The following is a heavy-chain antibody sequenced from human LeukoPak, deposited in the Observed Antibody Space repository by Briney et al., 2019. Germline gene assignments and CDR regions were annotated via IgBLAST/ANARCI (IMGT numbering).Heavy chain of an antibody. CDR1: GGSISSSSYY. CDR3: ARYSGVAGAVDY. Sequence: SETLSLTCTVSGGSISSSSYYWGWIRQPPGKGPEWIGNIYYSGSTNYNPSLKSRVTISGDTSKNQFSLKLTSVTAADTAVYYCARYSGVAGAVDYWGQGTLVTVSS. J-gene: IGHJ4*02. V-gene: IGHV4-39*01. CDR2: IYYSGST. D-gene: IGHD6-19*01.